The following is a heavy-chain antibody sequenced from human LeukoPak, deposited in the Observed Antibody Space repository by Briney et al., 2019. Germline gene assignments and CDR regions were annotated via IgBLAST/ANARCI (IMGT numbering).Heavy chain of an antibody. Sequence: GGSLRLSCAASGFTFSSYSMNWVRQALGKGLEWVSSISSSSSYIYYADSVKGRFTISRDNAKNSLYLQMNSLRAEDTAVYYCAREAGKYDSSGYYWDYYYYYYMDVWGKGTTVTVSS. D-gene: IGHD3-22*01. V-gene: IGHV3-21*01. J-gene: IGHJ6*03. CDR2: ISSSSSYI. CDR3: AREAGKYDSSGYYWDYYYYYYMDV. CDR1: GFTFSSYS.